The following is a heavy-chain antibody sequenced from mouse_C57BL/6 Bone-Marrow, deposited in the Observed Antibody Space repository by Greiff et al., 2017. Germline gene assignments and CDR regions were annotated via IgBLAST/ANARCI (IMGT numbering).Heavy chain of an antibody. CDR1: GFTFSSYA. D-gene: IGHD1-1*01. CDR2: ISDGGSYN. Sequence: EVQLVESGGGLVKPGGSLKLSCAASGFTFSSYAMSWVRQTPEKRLEWVATISDGGSYNYYHDNVKGRFTISRDNAKNNLYLQMSHLKSEDTAMYYCARGVNYYGSSYGAMDYWGQGTSVTVSS. V-gene: IGHV5-4*01. J-gene: IGHJ4*01. CDR3: ARGVNYYGSSYGAMDY.